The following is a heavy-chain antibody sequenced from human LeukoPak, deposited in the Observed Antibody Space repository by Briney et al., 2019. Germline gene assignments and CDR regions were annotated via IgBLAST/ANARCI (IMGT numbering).Heavy chain of an antibody. CDR3: ARPLGYCSSTSCANYYYYGMDV. J-gene: IGHJ6*02. CDR2: ISAYNGNT. CDR1: GYTFTSYG. D-gene: IGHD2-2*01. V-gene: IGHV1-18*01. Sequence: ASVKVSCKASGYTFTSYGISWVRQAPGQGLEWMGWISAYNGNTNYAQKLQGRVTMTTDTSTSTAYMELRSLRSDDTAVYYCARPLGYCSSTSCANYYYYGMDVWGQGTTVTVSS.